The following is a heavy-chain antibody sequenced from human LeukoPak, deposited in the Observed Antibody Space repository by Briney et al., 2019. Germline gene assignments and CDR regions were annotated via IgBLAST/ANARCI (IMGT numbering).Heavy chain of an antibody. D-gene: IGHD3-22*01. Sequence: WGSLSLSCAASGFTFSSYGMHWVRQAPGKGLEWVAFIRYDGSNKYYADSVKGRFTISRDNSKNTLYLQMNSLRAEDTAVYYCAKDREYYDSSGLGPWGQGTLVTVSS. CDR2: IRYDGSNK. CDR1: GFTFSSYG. J-gene: IGHJ5*02. V-gene: IGHV3-30*02. CDR3: AKDREYYDSSGLGP.